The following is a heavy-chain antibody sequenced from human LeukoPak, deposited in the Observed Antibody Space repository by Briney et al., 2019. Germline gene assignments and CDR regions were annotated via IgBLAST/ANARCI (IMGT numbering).Heavy chain of an antibody. V-gene: IGHV3-7*01. D-gene: IGHD3-16*01. CDR3: ATYTHWVAGDV. Sequence: GGSLRLSCAASGLTFSETWMSWVRQAPGQGLEWVAAIKEDGSEKDYVDSVKGQFTISRDNAKNSLYLQMNSLRAEDTAVYYCATYTHWVAGDVWGQGTTVSVSS. CDR2: IKEDGSEK. J-gene: IGHJ6*02. CDR1: GLTFSETW.